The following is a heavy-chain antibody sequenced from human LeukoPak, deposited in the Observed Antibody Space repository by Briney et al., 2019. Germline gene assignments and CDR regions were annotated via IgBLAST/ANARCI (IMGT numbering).Heavy chain of an antibody. D-gene: IGHD1-26*01. Sequence: QPGRSLRLSCAASGFTFSSYGMHWVRQAPGKGLEWVAVISYDGSNKYYADSVKGRFTISRDNSKNTLYLQMNSLRAEDTAVYYCARAVSYYSDYWGQGTLVTVSS. CDR2: ISYDGSNK. J-gene: IGHJ4*02. CDR1: GFTFSSYG. V-gene: IGHV3-30*03. CDR3: ARAVSYYSDY.